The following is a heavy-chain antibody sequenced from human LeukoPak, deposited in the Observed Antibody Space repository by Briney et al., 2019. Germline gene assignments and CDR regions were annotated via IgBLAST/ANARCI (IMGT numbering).Heavy chain of an antibody. J-gene: IGHJ4*02. V-gene: IGHV1-18*01. Sequence: ASVKVSCKASGYTFTSYGISWVRQAPGQGLEWMGWISAYNGNTNYAQKLQGRVTMTTDTSTSTAYMVLRSLRSDDTAVYYCARGSMVVAAKGVDYWGQGTLVTVSS. CDR2: ISAYNGNT. CDR3: ARGSMVVAAKGVDY. D-gene: IGHD2-15*01. CDR1: GYTFTSYG.